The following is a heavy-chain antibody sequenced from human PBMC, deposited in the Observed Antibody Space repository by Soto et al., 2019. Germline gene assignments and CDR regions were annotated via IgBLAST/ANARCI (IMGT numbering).Heavy chain of an antibody. CDR3: ARDPWYSSSSDMKWFDP. CDR2: ISAYNGNT. V-gene: IGHV1-18*01. Sequence: ASVWVSCKASGYTFTSYGISWVRQAPGQGLEWMGWISAYNGNTNYAQKLQGRVTMTTDTSTSTAYMELRSLRSDDTAVYYCARDPWYSSSSDMKWFDPWRQGTLVTVSS. J-gene: IGHJ5*02. CDR1: GYTFTSYG. D-gene: IGHD6-6*01.